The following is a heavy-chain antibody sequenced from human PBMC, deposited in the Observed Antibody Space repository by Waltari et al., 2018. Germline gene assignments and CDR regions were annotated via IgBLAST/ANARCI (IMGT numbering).Heavy chain of an antibody. CDR1: GFTFSSYA. CDR2: ISGSGGST. CDR3: ARVSMVQGNAFDI. D-gene: IGHD3-10*01. V-gene: IGHV3-23*01. Sequence: EVQLLESGGGLVQPGGSLRLSCAASGFTFSSYAMSWVRQAPGKGLEWVSAISGSGGSTYYADSGKGRFTISRDNSKNTLYLQMNSLRAEDTAVYYCARVSMVQGNAFDIWGQGTMVTVSS. J-gene: IGHJ3*02.